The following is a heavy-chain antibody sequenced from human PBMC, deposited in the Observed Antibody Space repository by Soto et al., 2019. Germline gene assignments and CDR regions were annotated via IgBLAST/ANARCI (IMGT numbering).Heavy chain of an antibody. CDR2: IYPGDSDT. J-gene: IGHJ6*02. V-gene: IGHV5-51*01. Sequence: RGESLKISCKGSGYSFTSYWIGWVRQMPGKGLEWMGIIYPGDSDTRYSPSFQGQVTISADKSISTAYLQWSSLKASDTAMYYCARPWCSGTSCYRGVDYGMDVWGQGTTVTVSS. CDR1: GYSFTSYW. D-gene: IGHD2-2*02. CDR3: ARPWCSGTSCYRGVDYGMDV.